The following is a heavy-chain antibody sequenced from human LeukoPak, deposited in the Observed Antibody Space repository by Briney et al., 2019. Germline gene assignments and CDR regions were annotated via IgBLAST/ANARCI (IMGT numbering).Heavy chain of an antibody. CDR1: GGSISTPNNF. CDR3: ARLVRFKNWFDS. Sequence: SETLSLTCSVSGGSISTPNNFWARIRQPPGKGLEWVASLHFRANTYTNPSLDSRVTISVDTSKNQLSLKLRSVTAADTAIYYCARLVRFKNWFDSWGQGTLVTVSS. CDR2: LHFRANT. J-gene: IGHJ5*01. V-gene: IGHV4-39*01.